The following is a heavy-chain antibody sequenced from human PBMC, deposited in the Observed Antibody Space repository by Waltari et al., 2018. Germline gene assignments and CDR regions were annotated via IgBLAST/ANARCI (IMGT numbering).Heavy chain of an antibody. Sequence: EVQLVQSGAEVKKPGESLKISCKGSGYSFTSYWIGWVRQMPGKGLEWMGIIYPGDSDTRYSPSFQGQVTISADKSISTAYLQGSSLKASDTAMYYCARLLKLYYYYYGMDVWGQGTTVTVSS. CDR2: IYPGDSDT. D-gene: IGHD2-15*01. CDR3: ARLLKLYYYYYGMDV. CDR1: GYSFTSYW. J-gene: IGHJ6*02. V-gene: IGHV5-51*03.